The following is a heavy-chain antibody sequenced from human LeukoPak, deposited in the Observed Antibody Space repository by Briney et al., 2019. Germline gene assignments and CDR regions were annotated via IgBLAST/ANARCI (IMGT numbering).Heavy chain of an antibody. D-gene: IGHD2-15*01. CDR2: ISGSSSYI. CDR1: GFTFSSHS. CDR3: ARARICGGSSCYSRGFDY. Sequence: GGSLRLSCADSGFTFSSHSMSWVRQAPGMGLGWVSSISGSSSYIFYADSVKGRFTISRDNAKNSLYLQMNSLRVEDTAVYYCARARICGGSSCYSRGFDYWGQGTLVTVSS. J-gene: IGHJ4*02. V-gene: IGHV3-21*01.